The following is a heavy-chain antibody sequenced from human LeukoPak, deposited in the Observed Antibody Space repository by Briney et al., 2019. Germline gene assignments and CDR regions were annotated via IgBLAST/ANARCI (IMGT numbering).Heavy chain of an antibody. CDR2: ISSSGSTI. CDR3: AREESRGLDY. J-gene: IGHJ4*02. Sequence: PGGSLRLSCAASGFTFSTYAMNWVRQAPGKGLEWVSYISSSGSTIFYAASVKGRFTISRDNARNSVYLQMNSLRADDTAIYYCAREESRGLDYWGQGTAVTVSP. D-gene: IGHD3-10*01. V-gene: IGHV3-48*03. CDR1: GFTFSTYA.